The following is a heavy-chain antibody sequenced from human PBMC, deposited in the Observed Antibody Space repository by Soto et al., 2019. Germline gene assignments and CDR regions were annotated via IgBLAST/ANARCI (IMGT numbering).Heavy chain of an antibody. CDR1: GGSISRGGYY. J-gene: IGHJ5*02. Sequence: PAATLSPTCTVSGGSISRGGYYWIWVRQPPGKRLEWIGYIYYRGSTNYKPPLKSRLTMSVYTSKNQICLRLNSVTAADTAVYYCASSAIVGREVNTWFDPWGQGILVTVSS. CDR2: IYYRGST. CDR3: ASSAIVGREVNTWFDP. D-gene: IGHD1-26*01. V-gene: IGHV4-61*08.